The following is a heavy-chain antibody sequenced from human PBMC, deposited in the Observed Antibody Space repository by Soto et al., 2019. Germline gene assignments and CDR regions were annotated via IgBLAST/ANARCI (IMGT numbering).Heavy chain of an antibody. CDR1: GSSVRSGGFY. CDR2: VYYGGFT. D-gene: IGHD7-27*01. Sequence: QVEPKESGPGLVKPSETLSLTCTVAGSSVRSGGFYYHWIRQPPGKGLQWLGYVYYGGFTNYSPSLKSRLTISVDPSTPRISLNLASVTSVDTAVYYCARQTAPWGFEVWGQGTTVTVSS. J-gene: IGHJ6*02. CDR3: ARQTAPWGFEV. V-gene: IGHV4-61*08.